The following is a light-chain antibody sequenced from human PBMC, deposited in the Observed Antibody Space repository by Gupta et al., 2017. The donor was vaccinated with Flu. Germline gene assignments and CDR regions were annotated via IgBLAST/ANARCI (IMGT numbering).Light chain of an antibody. Sequence: PSSLSASVGDRVTITCRASQSISTYVNWYQQKPGKAPELLIYSASRLESGVPLRFSGSGSGSDLTLTIRRRQPLDFANYYCQQMVNAPHTFGQGTKMQTK. J-gene: IGKJ2*01. CDR2: SAS. CDR3: QQMVNAPHT. V-gene: IGKV1-39*01. CDR1: QSISTY.